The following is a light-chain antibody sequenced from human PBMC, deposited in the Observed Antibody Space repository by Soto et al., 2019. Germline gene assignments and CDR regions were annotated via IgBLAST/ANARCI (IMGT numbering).Light chain of an antibody. CDR3: SSYTSSSTRV. J-gene: IGLJ3*02. V-gene: IGLV2-14*01. Sequence: QSALTQPASVSGSPGQSITISCTGTSSDVGGYNYVSWYQQHPGKAPKLMIYEVSNRPSGVSNRVSGSKSGDTASQTISGLQAEDEADYYCSSYTSSSTRVFGGGTKLTVL. CDR2: EVS. CDR1: SSDVGGYNY.